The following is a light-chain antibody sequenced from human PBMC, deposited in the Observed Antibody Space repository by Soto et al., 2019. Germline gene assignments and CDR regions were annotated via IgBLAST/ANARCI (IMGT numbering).Light chain of an antibody. Sequence: SYELTQAPWVSVGPGQTARITCGGNNIEIKRVHWHKQKPGQAPDLVVYDDGDRTTGIHERFSGSKSGNTATLTTSRVEAGDEGDYYCQVWDTTNPVIFGGGTKVTVL. CDR2: DDG. CDR1: NIEIKR. J-gene: IGLJ2*01. CDR3: QVWDTTNPVI. V-gene: IGLV3-21*02.